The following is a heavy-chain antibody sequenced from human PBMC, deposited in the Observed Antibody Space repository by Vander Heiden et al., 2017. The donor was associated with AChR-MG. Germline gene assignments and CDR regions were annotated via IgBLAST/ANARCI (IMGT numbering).Heavy chain of an antibody. D-gene: IGHD3-22*01. CDR2: IRSKANSYAT. CDR3: TRKNYDSSAGYFDY. Sequence: EVQLVESGGGLVQPGGSLKVSCAASGFTFRGSAMHWVRQASGKGLEWVGRIRSKANSYATEYAASVKGRFTISRDDSKNTAYLQMNSLKTEDTAIYYCTRKNYDSSAGYFDYWGQGTLVTVSS. CDR1: GFTFRGSA. V-gene: IGHV3-73*02. J-gene: IGHJ4*02.